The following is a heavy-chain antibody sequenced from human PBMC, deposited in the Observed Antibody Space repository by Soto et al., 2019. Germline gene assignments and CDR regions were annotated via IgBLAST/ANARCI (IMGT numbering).Heavy chain of an antibody. V-gene: IGHV3-13*01. CDR1: GFTFSSYD. D-gene: IGHD3-10*01. J-gene: IGHJ4*02. Sequence: GGSLRLSCTASGFTFSSYDMHWVRQATGKGLEWVSAIGTAGDTYYPGSVKGRFTISRENAKNSLYLQMNSLRAEDTAVYYCARGHAATMVRGAKFDYWGQGTLVTVAS. CDR2: IGTAGDT. CDR3: ARGHAATMVRGAKFDY.